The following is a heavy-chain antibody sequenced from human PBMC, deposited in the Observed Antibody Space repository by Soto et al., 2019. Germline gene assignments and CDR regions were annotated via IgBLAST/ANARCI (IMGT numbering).Heavy chain of an antibody. CDR1: VGSFSGHS. V-gene: IGHV4-34*01. D-gene: IGHD3-22*01. Sequence: PSETLALTCAVCVGSFSGHSWTWIRQSPGKGLEWIGDINHSGRVNYSPSLKSRVTISLDTSKNQFSLTLSAVTAADTAMYYCSTRAYDTNGYYRFDPWGQGTLVTVSS. CDR3: STRAYDTNGYYRFDP. CDR2: INHSGRV. J-gene: IGHJ5*01.